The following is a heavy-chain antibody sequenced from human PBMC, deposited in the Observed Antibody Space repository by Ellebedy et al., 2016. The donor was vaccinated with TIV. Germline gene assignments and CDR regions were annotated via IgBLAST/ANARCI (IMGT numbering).Heavy chain of an antibody. V-gene: IGHV3-74*01. D-gene: IGHD6-13*01. CDR2: INSDGSST. CDR3: ARVIIAAAGRSFDY. Sequence: GESLKISCAASGFTFSSYWMHWVRQAPGKGLVWVSRINSDGSSTRYADSVKCRFTISRDNAKNTLYLQMNSLRAEDTAVYYCARVIIAAAGRSFDYWGQGTLVTVSS. J-gene: IGHJ4*02. CDR1: GFTFSSYW.